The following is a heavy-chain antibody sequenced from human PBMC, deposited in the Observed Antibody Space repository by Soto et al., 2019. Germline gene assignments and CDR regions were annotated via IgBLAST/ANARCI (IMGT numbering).Heavy chain of an antibody. Sequence: GSLRLCCAASVFTFTSYSMNWVREAPGQGLEWVSYITSKSTTIKYADSVKGRFTVSRDNAKNSLYLQLNSLRDEDTAVYYCAREMGACSDSSCYPGPYDSWGQGTLVTVSS. J-gene: IGHJ5*02. D-gene: IGHD3-16*01. CDR2: ITSKSTTI. CDR3: AREMGACSDSSCYPGPYDS. CDR1: VFTFTSYS. V-gene: IGHV3-48*02.